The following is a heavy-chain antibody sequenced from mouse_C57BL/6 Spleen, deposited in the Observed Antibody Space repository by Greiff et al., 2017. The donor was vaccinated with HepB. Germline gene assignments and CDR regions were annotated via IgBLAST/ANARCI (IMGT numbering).Heavy chain of an antibody. Sequence: VQLKESGPGLVKPSQSLSLTCSVPGYSITSGYYWNWIRQFPGNKLEWMGYISYDGSNNYNPSLKNRISITRDTSKNQFFLKLNSVTTEDTATYYCARGSYYYGSSYWGQGTTLTVSS. CDR3: ARGSYYYGSSY. CDR2: ISYDGSN. D-gene: IGHD1-1*01. V-gene: IGHV3-6*01. CDR1: GYSITSGYY. J-gene: IGHJ2*01.